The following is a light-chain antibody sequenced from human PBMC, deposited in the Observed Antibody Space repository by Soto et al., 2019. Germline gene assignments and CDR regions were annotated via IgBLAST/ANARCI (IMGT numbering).Light chain of an antibody. J-gene: IGKJ2*03. CDR2: DAS. CDR1: QSISSW. V-gene: IGKV1-5*01. CDR3: QQYNHWYS. Sequence: DIQMTQSPSTLSASVGDRVTITCRASQSISSWLAWYQQKPGKAPKLLIYDASSLESGVPSRFSGSGSGTEFTLTISSLQPDDFATYYCQQYNHWYSFGQGTKLEIK.